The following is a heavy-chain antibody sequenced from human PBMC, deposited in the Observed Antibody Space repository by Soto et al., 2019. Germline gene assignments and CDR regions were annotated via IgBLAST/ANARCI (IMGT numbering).Heavy chain of an antibody. V-gene: IGHV3-48*03. D-gene: IGHD1-26*01. J-gene: IGHJ4*02. CDR1: GFTFSSYE. Sequence: EVQLVESGGGLVQPGGSLRLSCAASGFTFSSYEMNWVRQAPGKGLEWVSYISSSGSTIYYADSVKGRFTISRDNAKNSLYLQMNSLRAEDTAVHYCARPGSGSYYEGYFDYWGQGTLVTVSS. CDR3: ARPGSGSYYEGYFDY. CDR2: ISSSGSTI.